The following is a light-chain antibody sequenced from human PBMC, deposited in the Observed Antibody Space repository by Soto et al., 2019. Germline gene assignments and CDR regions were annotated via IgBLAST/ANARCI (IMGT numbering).Light chain of an antibody. V-gene: IGKV3-15*01. Sequence: EIVMTQSPATLSVSPGERATLSCRASQSVSSNLAWYQQKPGQAPRLLIYGASTRATGIPARFSGSGSGTGFTPTISSLQSEDFAFYYCKKYNNWPPITSGQGTRREIK. J-gene: IGKJ5*01. CDR3: KKYNNWPPIT. CDR2: GAS. CDR1: QSVSSN.